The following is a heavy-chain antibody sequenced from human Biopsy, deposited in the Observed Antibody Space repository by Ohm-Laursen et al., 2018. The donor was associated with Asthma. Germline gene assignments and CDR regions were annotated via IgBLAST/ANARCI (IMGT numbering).Heavy chain of an antibody. CDR3: ARAVDYSHYYGIDV. CDR2: ISVYNGNT. Sequence: ASVKVSCKTSGYTFNSAGITWVRQAPGQGLEWMGWISVYNGNTKVAQKLQDRVTMITDTSTSTAYMELTSLRSDDAAVYFCARAVDYSHYYGIDVWGQGTTVTVS. CDR1: GYTFNSAG. D-gene: IGHD3-10*01. V-gene: IGHV1-18*01. J-gene: IGHJ6*02.